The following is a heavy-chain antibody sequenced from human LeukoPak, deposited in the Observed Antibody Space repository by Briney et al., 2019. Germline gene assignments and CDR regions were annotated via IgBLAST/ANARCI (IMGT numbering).Heavy chain of an antibody. D-gene: IGHD3-10*01. Sequence: GGSLRLSCTASGFTFGDYAMSWFRQAPGKGLEWVGFIRSKAYGGTTEYAASVKGRFTISRDDSKSIAYLQMNSLKTEDTAVYYCTREAIWFGEPPDYWGQGTLVTVSS. V-gene: IGHV3-49*03. CDR3: TREAIWFGEPPDY. CDR1: GFTFGDYA. CDR2: IRSKAYGGTT. J-gene: IGHJ4*02.